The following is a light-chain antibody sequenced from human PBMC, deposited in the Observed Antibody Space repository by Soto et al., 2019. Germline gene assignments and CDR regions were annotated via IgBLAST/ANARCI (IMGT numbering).Light chain of an antibody. CDR3: ASYACSNTVL. Sequence: QSVLTQPASVSGSPGQSITISCTGTSSDIGGYNYVSWYQQHPGKAPKLMIYDVSDRPSGVSNRFSGSKSGNTASLTISGLQADFEADYYCASYACSNTVLFGGAIQLT. V-gene: IGLV2-14*03. CDR2: DVS. J-gene: IGLJ2*01. CDR1: SSDIGGYNY.